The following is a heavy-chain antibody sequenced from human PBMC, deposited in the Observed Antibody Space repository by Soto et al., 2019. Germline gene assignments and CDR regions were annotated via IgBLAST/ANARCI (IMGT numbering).Heavy chain of an antibody. CDR1: GGSISSYY. CDR2: IYYSGST. V-gene: IGHV4-59*01. J-gene: IGHJ5*02. CDR3: EMGMSSTSIGSRWFDP. D-gene: IGHD7-27*01. Sequence: SETLSLTCTVSGGSISSYYWSWIRQPPGKGLEWIGYIYYSGSTNYNPSLKSRVTISVDTSKNQFSLTLSSVTAADTAVYYCEMGMSSTSIGSRWFDPWGQXTLVTVSS.